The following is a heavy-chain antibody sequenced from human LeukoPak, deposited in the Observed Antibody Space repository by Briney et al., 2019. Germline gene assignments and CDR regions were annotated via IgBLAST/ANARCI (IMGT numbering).Heavy chain of an antibody. CDR1: GYSISSGYY. Sequence: SETLSLTCAVSGYSISSGYYWGWIRQPPGKGLEWIGSIYHSGSTYYNPSLKSRVTISVDTFKNQFSLKLSSVTAADTAVYYCARHANFWFDPWGQGTLITVSS. V-gene: IGHV4-38-2*01. J-gene: IGHJ5*02. CDR3: ARHANFWFDP. CDR2: IYHSGST.